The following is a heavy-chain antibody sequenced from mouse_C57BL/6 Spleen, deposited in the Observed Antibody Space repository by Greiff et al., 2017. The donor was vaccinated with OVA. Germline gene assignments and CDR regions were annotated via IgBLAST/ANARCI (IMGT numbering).Heavy chain of an antibody. V-gene: IGHV5-4*01. D-gene: IGHD1-1*01. CDR2: ISDGGSYT. CDR3: ARWYYGSSRYVDV. J-gene: IGHJ1*03. CDR1: GFTFSSYA. Sequence: EVQGVESGGGLVKPGGSLKLSCAASGFTFSSYAMSWVRQTPEKRLEWVATISDGGSYTYYPDNVKGRFTISRDNAKNNLYLQMSHLKSEDTAMYYCARWYYGSSRYVDVWGTGTTVTVSS.